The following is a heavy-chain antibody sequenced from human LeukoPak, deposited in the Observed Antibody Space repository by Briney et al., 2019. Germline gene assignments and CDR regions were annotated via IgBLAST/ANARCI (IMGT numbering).Heavy chain of an antibody. Sequence: GGSLRLSCAPSGFTFSSYSMNWVRQAPGKGLEWVSSISTSSTYIYYADSVKGRFTISRDNAKNSLYLQMNSLRAEDTAVYYCASRLLHAFDIWGQGTMVTVSS. CDR3: ASRLLHAFDI. J-gene: IGHJ3*02. CDR1: GFTFSSYS. V-gene: IGHV3-21*04. CDR2: ISTSSTYI. D-gene: IGHD2-15*01.